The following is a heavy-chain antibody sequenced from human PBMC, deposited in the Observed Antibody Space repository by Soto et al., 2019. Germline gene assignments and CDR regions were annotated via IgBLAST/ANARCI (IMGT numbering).Heavy chain of an antibody. CDR1: GGSIIHYF. CDR2: IYYSGST. D-gene: IGHD6-13*01. CDR3: ASGHTQHYFNY. V-gene: IGHV4-59*01. J-gene: IGHJ4*02. Sequence: SETLSLTCTVSGGSIIHYFWSWIRQPPGKGLEWIGYIYYSGSTNYDPSLKSRVTISADTSKNQFSLKLTSVTAADTAVYFCASGHTQHYFNYWGQGALVTVSS.